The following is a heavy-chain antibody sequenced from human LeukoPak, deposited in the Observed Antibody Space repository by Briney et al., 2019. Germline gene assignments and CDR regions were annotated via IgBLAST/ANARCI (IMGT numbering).Heavy chain of an antibody. CDR3: ARDPVARIVGVLDY. V-gene: IGHV3-23*01. Sequence: GGSLRLSCAASRFPFSNYAMSWVRQAPGRGLEWVSAISGGAAITYYADSVKGRFTISRDNSKNSLYLQMNCLRAEDTAVYYCARDPVARIVGVLDYWGQGTLVAVSS. J-gene: IGHJ4*02. CDR2: ISGGAAIT. D-gene: IGHD3-22*01. CDR1: RFPFSNYA.